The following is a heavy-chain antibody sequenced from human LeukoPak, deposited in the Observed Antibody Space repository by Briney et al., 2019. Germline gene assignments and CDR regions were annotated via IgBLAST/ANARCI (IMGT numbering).Heavy chain of an antibody. CDR2: ISAYNGNT. V-gene: IGHV1-18*01. D-gene: IGHD5-18*01. J-gene: IGHJ4*02. Sequence: GESLKISCKASGYTFTSYGISWVRQAPGQGLEWMGWISAYNGNTNYAQKLQGRVTMTTDTSTSTAYMELRSLRSDDTAVYYCARGDGVVDTAMATEDYWGQGTLVTVSS. CDR1: GYTFTSYG. CDR3: ARGDGVVDTAMATEDY.